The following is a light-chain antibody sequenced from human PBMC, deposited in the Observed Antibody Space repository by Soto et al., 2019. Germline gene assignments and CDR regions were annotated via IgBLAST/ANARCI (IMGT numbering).Light chain of an antibody. Sequence: QSALTQPASVSGSPGQSITISCTGTTSDVGGYNFVSWYQLHPGKAPKLMIFEVSNRPSGVSNRFSGSKSGNTASLTISGLQAEEEADYYCSSYTSRGTRVFGTGTKLTVL. J-gene: IGLJ1*01. CDR3: SSYTSRGTRV. CDR1: TSDVGGYNF. CDR2: EVS. V-gene: IGLV2-14*01.